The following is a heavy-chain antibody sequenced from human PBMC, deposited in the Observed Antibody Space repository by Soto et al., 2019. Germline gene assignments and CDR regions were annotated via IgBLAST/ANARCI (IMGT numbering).Heavy chain of an antibody. Sequence: SETLSLTCTVSGGSISSGDYYWSWIRQPPGKGLEWIGYIYYSGSTYYNPSLKSRVTISVDTSKNQYSLKLSSVTAADTAVYYCARDLMVRGVYYYYGMYVWGQGTTVTVSS. V-gene: IGHV4-30-4*01. CDR2: IYYSGST. D-gene: IGHD3-10*01. J-gene: IGHJ6*02. CDR3: ARDLMVRGVYYYYGMYV. CDR1: GGSISSGDYY.